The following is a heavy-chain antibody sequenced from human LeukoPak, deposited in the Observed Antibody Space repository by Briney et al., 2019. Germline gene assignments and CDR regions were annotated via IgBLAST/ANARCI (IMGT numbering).Heavy chain of an antibody. J-gene: IGHJ5*02. V-gene: IGHV4-61*08. CDR2: IYYSGST. D-gene: IGHD6-19*01. CDR3: ARERIAVAGTEMHWFDP. CDR1: GGSISSGDYY. Sequence: SETLSLTCTVSGGSISSGDYYWSWIRQPPGKGLEWIGYIYYSGSTNYNPSLKSRVTISVDTSKNQFSLKLSSVTAADTAVYYCARERIAVAGTEMHWFDPWGQGTLVTVSS.